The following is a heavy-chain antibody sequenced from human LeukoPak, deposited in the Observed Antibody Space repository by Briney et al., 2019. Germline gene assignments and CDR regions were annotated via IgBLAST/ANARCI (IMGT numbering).Heavy chain of an antibody. CDR1: GYTLTELS. V-gene: IGHV1-24*01. Sequence: GAPVKVSCKVSGYTLTELSMHWVRQAPGKGLEWMGGFEPEDGEAIYAQKFQGRVTMTEDTSSDTAYMELSSLRSEDTAVYYCATTILAELSFYQVFDYWGQGTLVTVSS. CDR3: ATTILAELSFYQVFDY. J-gene: IGHJ4*02. CDR2: FEPEDGEA. D-gene: IGHD3-16*02.